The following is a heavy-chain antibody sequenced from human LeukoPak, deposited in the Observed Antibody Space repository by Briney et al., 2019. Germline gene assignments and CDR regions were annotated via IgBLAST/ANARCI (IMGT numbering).Heavy chain of an antibody. CDR2: IYSGDST. CDR3: AKSSGSYSYYFDY. Sequence: GGSLRLSCAASGFTVSSNYMSWVRQAPGKGLEWVSVIYSGDSTYYADSVKGRFTISRDNSKNTLYLQMNSLRAEDTAVYYCAKSSGSYSYYFDYWGQGTLVTVSS. CDR1: GFTVSSNY. V-gene: IGHV3-66*01. J-gene: IGHJ4*02. D-gene: IGHD1-26*01.